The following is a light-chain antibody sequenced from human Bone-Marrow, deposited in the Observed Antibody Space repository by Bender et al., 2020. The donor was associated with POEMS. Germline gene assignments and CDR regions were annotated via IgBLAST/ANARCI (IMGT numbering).Light chain of an antibody. CDR2: EVT. CDR3: SSFAGNNNMV. V-gene: IGLV2-11*01. Sequence: QSALTQPRSVSGSLGQSVTISCTGTSSDVGDYDYVSWYQQHPGKAPKLIIYEVTKRPSGVPDRFSGSKSGNTASLTISGLQTEDEADYYCSSFAGNNNMVFGGGTKLPVL. J-gene: IGLJ2*01. CDR1: SSDVGDYDY.